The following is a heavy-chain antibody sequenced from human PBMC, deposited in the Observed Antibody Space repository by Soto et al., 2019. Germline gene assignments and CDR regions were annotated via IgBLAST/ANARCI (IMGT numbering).Heavy chain of an antibody. Sequence: GGSLRLSCEASGFTFSRVSMNWVRQVPGKGLEWVASISSGSSDTWYADSVKGRFTISRDNSKNTLYLQMNSLRAEDTAVYYCAKDTGRYCSSTSCYGQFDYWGQGTLVTVSS. CDR2: ISSGSSDT. D-gene: IGHD2-2*01. CDR3: AKDTGRYCSSTSCYGQFDY. CDR1: GFTFSRVS. V-gene: IGHV3-21*04. J-gene: IGHJ4*02.